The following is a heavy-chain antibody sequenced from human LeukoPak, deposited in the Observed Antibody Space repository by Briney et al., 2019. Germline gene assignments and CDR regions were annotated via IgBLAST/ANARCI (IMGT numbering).Heavy chain of an antibody. J-gene: IGHJ4*02. V-gene: IGHV4-38-2*02. CDR2: IYHSGST. CDR3: ARVSKDMVRGVSY. Sequence: PSQTLSLTCTVSGGSISSGYYWGWIRQPPGKGLEWIGSIYHSGSTYYNPSLKSRVTISVDTSKNQFSLKLSSVTAADTAVYYCARVSKDMVRGVSYWGQGTLVTVSS. D-gene: IGHD3-10*01. CDR1: GGSISSGYY.